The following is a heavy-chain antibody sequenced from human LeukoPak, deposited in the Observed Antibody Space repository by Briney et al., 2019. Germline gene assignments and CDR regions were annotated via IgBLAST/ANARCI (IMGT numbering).Heavy chain of an antibody. Sequence: GGSLRLSCAASGFTFSSYSMNWVRQAPGKGLEWVSSISSSSSYIYYADSVKGRFTISRDNAKNSLYLQMNSLRAEDTAVYYCASISPSFYYYYGMDVWGQGTTVTVSS. CDR2: ISSSSSYI. V-gene: IGHV3-21*01. J-gene: IGHJ6*02. CDR3: ASISPSFYYYYGMDV. CDR1: GFTFSSYS.